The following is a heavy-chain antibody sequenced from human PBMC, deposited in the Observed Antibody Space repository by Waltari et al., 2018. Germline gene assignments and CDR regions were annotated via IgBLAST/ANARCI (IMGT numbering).Heavy chain of an antibody. CDR3: AREQEEYSSGWGD. V-gene: IGHV3-30-3*01. J-gene: IGHJ4*02. CDR1: GFTFSSYA. D-gene: IGHD6-19*01. Sequence: QVQLVESGGGVVQPGRSLRLSCAASGFTFSSYAMHWVRQAPGKGLEWVAVISYDGSNKYYADSVKGRFTISRDNSKNTLYLQMNSLRAEDTAVYYCAREQEEYSSGWGDWGQGTLVTVSS. CDR2: ISYDGSNK.